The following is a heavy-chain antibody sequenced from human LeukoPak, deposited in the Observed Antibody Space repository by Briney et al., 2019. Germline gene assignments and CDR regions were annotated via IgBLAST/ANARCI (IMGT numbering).Heavy chain of an antibody. CDR1: GGSISSYY. CDR3: ARAAEDDSSGNFDY. V-gene: IGHV4-4*07. CDR2: IYTSGST. D-gene: IGHD3-22*01. Sequence: PSETLSLTCTVSGGSISSYYWSWIRQPPGKGLEWIGRIYTSGSTNYNPSLKSRVTMSVDTSKNQFSLKLSSVTAADTAVYYCARAAEDDSSGNFDYWGQGTLVTVSS. J-gene: IGHJ4*02.